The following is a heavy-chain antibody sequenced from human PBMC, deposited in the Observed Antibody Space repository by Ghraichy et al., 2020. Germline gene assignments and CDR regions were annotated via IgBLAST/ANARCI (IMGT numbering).Heavy chain of an antibody. V-gene: IGHV3-23*01. CDR3: AKLSGDYDQPY. J-gene: IGHJ4*02. CDR1: GFTSSSSG. CDR2: IAGSGDST. D-gene: IGHD4-17*01. Sequence: GESLNISCAASGFTSSSSGMSWVRQAPGKGLEWVSSIAGSGDSTYYADSVKGRFTISRDNSKNTLYLQMNSLRAEDTAVYYCAKLSGDYDQPYWGQGTLVTVSS.